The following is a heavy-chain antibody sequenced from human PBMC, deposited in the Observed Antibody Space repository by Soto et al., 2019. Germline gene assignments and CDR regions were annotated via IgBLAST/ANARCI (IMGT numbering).Heavy chain of an antibody. V-gene: IGHV4-30-4*01. CDR2: IYKSTTT. CDR3: ARGRYCLTGRCFPNWFDS. D-gene: IGHD2-15*01. Sequence: SETLSLTCSVSGDSISTVDYFWAWIRQPPGQALEYIGYIYKSTTTYYNSSFESRVAISLDTSKSQFSLNVTSVTAADTAVYFCARGRYCLTGRCFPNWFDSWGQGTPVTVSS. J-gene: IGHJ5*01. CDR1: GDSISTVDYF.